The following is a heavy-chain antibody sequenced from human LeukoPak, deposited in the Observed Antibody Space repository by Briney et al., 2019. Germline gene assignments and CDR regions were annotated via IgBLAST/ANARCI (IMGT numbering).Heavy chain of an antibody. V-gene: IGHV4-61*01. CDR3: AREPFGYYDISTGQVSFGLDV. J-gene: IGHJ6*02. CDR1: GDSVSGGSYY. CDR2: VFYSGHT. D-gene: IGHD3-9*01. Sequence: SETLSLTCTISGDSVSGGSYYWTWIRQPPGKGPEWIGNVFYSGHTNYNPSFKSRVTISADTSKNQFSLKLSSVAAADTAVYYCAREPFGYYDISTGQVSFGLDVWGQGTTVTVSS.